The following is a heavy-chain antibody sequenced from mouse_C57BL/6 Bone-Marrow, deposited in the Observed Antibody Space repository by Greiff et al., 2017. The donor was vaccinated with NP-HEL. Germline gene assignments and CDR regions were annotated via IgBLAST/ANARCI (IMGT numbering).Heavy chain of an antibody. Sequence: EVNVVESGGGLVQPGGSVKLSCAASGFTFSDYGMAWVRQAPGQGLEWVGFISNLACSIYYEDTVTGRFTISRENAKNTLYLELSSLRSEDTAMYYCARQLRLGFAYWGQGTLVTVSA. J-gene: IGHJ3*01. V-gene: IGHV5-15*01. CDR3: ARQLRLGFAY. CDR2: ISNLACSI. CDR1: GFTFSDYG. D-gene: IGHD3-2*02.